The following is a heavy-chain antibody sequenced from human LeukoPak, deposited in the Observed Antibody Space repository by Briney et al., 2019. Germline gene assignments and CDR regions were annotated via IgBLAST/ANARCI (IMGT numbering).Heavy chain of an antibody. V-gene: IGHV5-51*01. CDR1: GYSFTTYW. Sequence: PGESLEISCKGSGYSFTTYWIAWVRPMPGRGLEWMGIISPDDSEISYSPSCRGQVTISADKTTSTAYLQWSRLKASDTAIYYCARHEGSGSYYSYWGQGTLVTVSS. J-gene: IGHJ4*02. D-gene: IGHD1-26*01. CDR3: ARHEGSGSYYSY. CDR2: ISPDDSEI.